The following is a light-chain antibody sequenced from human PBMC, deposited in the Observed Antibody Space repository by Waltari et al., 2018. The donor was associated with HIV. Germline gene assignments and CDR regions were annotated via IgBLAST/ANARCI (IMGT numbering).Light chain of an antibody. J-gene: IGLJ2*01. CDR2: ADT. V-gene: IGLV3-21*02. CDR3: HVWDISSDVV. Sequence: SYVLTQPPSVSVAPGQTARITCGGTNIGGKSVHWYQQKPGQAPLVVVYADTDRPSESPERFSGSNSGNTATLTISRVEAGDEADYYCHVWDISSDVVFGGGTKLTVL. CDR1: NIGGKS.